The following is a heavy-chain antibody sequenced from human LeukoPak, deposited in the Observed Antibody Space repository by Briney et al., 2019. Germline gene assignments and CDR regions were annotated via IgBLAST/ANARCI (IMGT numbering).Heavy chain of an antibody. CDR1: GYTFTDSY. D-gene: IGHD1-7*01. J-gene: IGHJ4*02. V-gene: IGHV1-2*02. Sequence: ASVKVSCKASGYTFTDSYMDWVRQAPGQGLEWMGWINPNSGDTNYVQKFQGRVTMTRDTSISTAYMELSRLTSDDTAVYYCTRDINWNYGYWGQGTLVTVSS. CDR3: TRDINWNYGY. CDR2: INPNSGDT.